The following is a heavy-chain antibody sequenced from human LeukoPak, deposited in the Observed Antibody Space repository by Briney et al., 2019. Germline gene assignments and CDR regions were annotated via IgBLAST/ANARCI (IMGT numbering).Heavy chain of an antibody. J-gene: IGHJ5*02. CDR1: GGSISSYF. CDR3: ARAAYSSSSTYWFDP. D-gene: IGHD6-13*01. Sequence: SETLSLTCTVSGGSISSYFWSWIRQPAGKGLEWIGRISTSGTTNYNPSLKSRVTISVETSKNQFSLKLSSVTAADTAVYYCARAAYSSSSTYWFDPWGQGTLVTVSS. CDR2: ISTSGTT. V-gene: IGHV4-4*07.